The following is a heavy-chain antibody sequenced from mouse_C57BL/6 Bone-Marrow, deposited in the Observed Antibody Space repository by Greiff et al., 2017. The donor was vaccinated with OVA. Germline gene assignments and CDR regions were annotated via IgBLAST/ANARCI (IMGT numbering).Heavy chain of an antibody. V-gene: IGHV1-55*01. CDR2: IYPGSGST. D-gene: IGHD1-1*01. CDR3: ARQLLRQWGFAY. Sequence: VQLQQPGAELVKPGASVKMSCKASGYTFTSYWITWVKQRPGQGLEWIGDIYPGSGSTNYNEKFKSKATLTVDTSSSTAYMQLRSLTSEDSAVYYCARQLLRQWGFAYWGQGTLVTVSA. CDR1: GYTFTSYW. J-gene: IGHJ3*01.